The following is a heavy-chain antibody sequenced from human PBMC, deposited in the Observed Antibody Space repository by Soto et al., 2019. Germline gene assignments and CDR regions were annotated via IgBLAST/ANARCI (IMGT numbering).Heavy chain of an antibody. D-gene: IGHD2-21*01. CDR3: ARDQRMWSYYYYYGMDV. V-gene: IGHV3-30-3*01. Sequence: QVQLVESGGGVVQPGRSLRLSCAASGFTFSSYAMHWVRQAPGKGLEWVAVISDDGSNKYYADSVKGRFTISRDNSKNTLYLQMNSLRAEDTAVYYCARDQRMWSYYYYYGMDVWGQGTTVTVSS. CDR2: ISDDGSNK. J-gene: IGHJ6*02. CDR1: GFTFSSYA.